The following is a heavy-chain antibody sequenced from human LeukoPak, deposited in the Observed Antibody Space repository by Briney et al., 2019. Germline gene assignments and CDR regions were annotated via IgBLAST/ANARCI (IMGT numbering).Heavy chain of an antibody. J-gene: IGHJ3*01. Sequence: GGSLRLSCAASGFTFSSEWMHWVRQAPGKGLVWVSHINSDGSTTTYADSVRGRFTISRDNAKNTLYLQMSSLTGEDTAFYYCARKLAWGAFGAWGQGTLVTVSS. D-gene: IGHD3-16*01. CDR2: INSDGSTT. V-gene: IGHV3-74*03. CDR1: GFTFSSEW. CDR3: ARKLAWGAFGA.